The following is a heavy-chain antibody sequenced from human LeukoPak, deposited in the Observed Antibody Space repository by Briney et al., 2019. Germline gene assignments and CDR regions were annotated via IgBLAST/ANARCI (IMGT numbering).Heavy chain of an antibody. Sequence: GGSLRLSCAASGFTFSSYWMHWVRQAPGKGLVWVSRINSDGSSTSYADSVKGRFTVSRDNAKNTLFLQMNSLRAEDTAVYYCARQSLITMVRGVIEYYYYYMDVWGKGTTVTVSS. CDR2: INSDGSST. D-gene: IGHD3-10*01. CDR3: ARQSLITMVRGVIEYYYYYMDV. CDR1: GFTFSSYW. J-gene: IGHJ6*03. V-gene: IGHV3-74*01.